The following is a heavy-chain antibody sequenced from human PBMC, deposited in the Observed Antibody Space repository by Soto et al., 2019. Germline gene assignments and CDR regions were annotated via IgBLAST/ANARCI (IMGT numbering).Heavy chain of an antibody. D-gene: IGHD3-10*01. J-gene: IGHJ4*02. Sequence: GESLKISCEGSGYDFASSWIAWVRQTPGKGLEYMGIIYPVDSETRYGPSFQGQVTISVEKSMNTAYLQWSSLKASDTAMYYCAILDGEHGSGGSFENWGQGTLVTVSS. V-gene: IGHV5-51*01. CDR1: GYDFASSW. CDR2: IYPVDSET. CDR3: AILDGEHGSGGSFEN.